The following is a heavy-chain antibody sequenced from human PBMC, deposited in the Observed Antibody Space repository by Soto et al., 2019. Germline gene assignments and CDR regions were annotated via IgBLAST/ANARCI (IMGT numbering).Heavy chain of an antibody. CDR1: GGSISSSSYS. J-gene: IGHJ3*02. V-gene: IGHV4-39*02. Sequence: SETLSLTCTVSGGSISSSSYSWGWIRQPPGTGLEWIGTFYYSGSTYYNPSLKSRVTISVDTSQNQFSLKLSSVTAADTAVYYCARDVTITIFGYTRGHDAFDIWGQGTMVTVSS. CDR2: FYYSGST. D-gene: IGHD3-3*01. CDR3: ARDVTITIFGYTRGHDAFDI.